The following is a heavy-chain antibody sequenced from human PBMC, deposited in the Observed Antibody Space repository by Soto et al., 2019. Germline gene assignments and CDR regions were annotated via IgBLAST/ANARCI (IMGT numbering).Heavy chain of an antibody. CDR1: GFTFSDYY. J-gene: IGHJ3*02. CDR3: AKATATGGGAFDI. Sequence: GGSLRLSCAVSGFTFSDYYMSWIRQTPGKGLEWVSYISSTGGTIYYADSVKGRFTISRDNAKNSLYLQMNSLTAGDTAVYYCAKATATGGGAFDICGQGXMVTV. D-gene: IGHD2-8*02. V-gene: IGHV3-11*01. CDR2: ISSTGGTI.